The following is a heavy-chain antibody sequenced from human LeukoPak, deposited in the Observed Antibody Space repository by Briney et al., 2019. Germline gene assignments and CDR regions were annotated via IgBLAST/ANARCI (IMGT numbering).Heavy chain of an antibody. D-gene: IGHD6-19*01. V-gene: IGHV3-30*18. Sequence: PGGSLRLSCAASGFTFSSYGMHWVRQAPGKGLEWVAVISYDGSNKYYADSVKGRFTISRDNSKNTLYLQMNSLRAEDTAVYYCAKDSEGSSGWFDYWGQGTLVTVSS. J-gene: IGHJ4*02. CDR2: ISYDGSNK. CDR3: AKDSEGSSGWFDY. CDR1: GFTFSSYG.